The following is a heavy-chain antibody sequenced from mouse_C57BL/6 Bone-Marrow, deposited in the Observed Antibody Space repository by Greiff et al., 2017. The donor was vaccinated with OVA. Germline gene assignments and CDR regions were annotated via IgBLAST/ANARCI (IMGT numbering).Heavy chain of an antibody. V-gene: IGHV1-18*01. CDR2: INPNNGGT. CDR1: GYTFTDYN. Sequence: VQLKQSGPELVKPGASVKIPCKASGYTFTDYNMDWVKQSHGKRLEWIGDINPNNGGTIYHQKFKGKATLTVAQTSSTAYMERRSLTSEDTAGYYWARRVEEYRWDWYFDVWGTGTTVTVSS. J-gene: IGHJ1*03. D-gene: IGHD5-1*01. CDR3: ARRVEEYRWDWYFDV.